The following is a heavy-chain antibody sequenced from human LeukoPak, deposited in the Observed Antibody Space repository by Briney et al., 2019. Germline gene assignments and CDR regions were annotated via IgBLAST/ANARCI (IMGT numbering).Heavy chain of an antibody. D-gene: IGHD3-16*01. CDR3: AKGSATFQDYYYYYGMDV. CDR1: GFVFDDYA. Sequence: GRSLRLSCAASGFVFDDYAMHWVRQAPGKGLEWVSCISWNSGSIGYADSVKGRFTISRDNAKNSLYLQMNSLRAEDTALYYCAKGSATFQDYYYYYGMDVWGQGTTVTVSS. V-gene: IGHV3-9*01. CDR2: ISWNSGSI. J-gene: IGHJ6*02.